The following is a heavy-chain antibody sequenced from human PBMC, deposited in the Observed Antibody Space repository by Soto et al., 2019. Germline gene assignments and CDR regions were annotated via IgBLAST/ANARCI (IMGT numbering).Heavy chain of an antibody. J-gene: IGHJ6*02. CDR1: GGTFSTYT. CDR3: ARRGLSSSSTFRYYYYGMDV. CDR2: IIPIIGII. Sequence: SVKVSCKASGGTFSTYTITWVRQAPGQGLEWMGRIIPIIGIINYAQKFQGRVTITADKFTGTAYMELTRLGSDDTAVYYCARRGLSSSSTFRYYYYGMDVWGQGTTVTVSS. D-gene: IGHD6-6*01. V-gene: IGHV1-69*02.